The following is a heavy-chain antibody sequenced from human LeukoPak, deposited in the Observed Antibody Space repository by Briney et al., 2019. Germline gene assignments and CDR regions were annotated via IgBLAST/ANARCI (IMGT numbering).Heavy chain of an antibody. D-gene: IGHD5-24*01. Sequence: KNGESLKISCKASGYSFSNYWIGWLRQMPGKGLEWMGIIYPGDSDTRYSPPFQGQVTISADKSISTVYLQWNSLKASDTAMYYCAICGGSEMATIDYFDYWGQGTLVTVSS. CDR3: AICGGSEMATIDYFDY. J-gene: IGHJ4*02. V-gene: IGHV5-51*01. CDR1: GYSFSNYW. CDR2: IYPGDSDT.